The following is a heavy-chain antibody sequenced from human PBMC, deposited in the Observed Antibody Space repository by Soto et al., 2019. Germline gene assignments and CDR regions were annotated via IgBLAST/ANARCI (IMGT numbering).Heavy chain of an antibody. V-gene: IGHV4-59*01. CDR1: GGSISSYY. Sequence: SETLSLTCTVSGGSISSYYWSWIRQPPGKGLEWIGYIYYSGSTNYNPSLKSRVTISVDTSKNQFSLKLSSVTAADTAVYYYAGLAYVFWRGYPPAGYYYYGRDVWGQGTRVTVS. D-gene: IGHD3-3*01. J-gene: IGHJ6*02. CDR3: AGLAYVFWRGYPPAGYYYYGRDV. CDR2: IYYSGST.